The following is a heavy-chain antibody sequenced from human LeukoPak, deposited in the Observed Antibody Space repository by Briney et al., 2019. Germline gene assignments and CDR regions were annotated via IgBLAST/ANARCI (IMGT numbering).Heavy chain of an antibody. CDR2: IWYDGSNK. Sequence: PGGSLRLSCAASGFTFSSYGMHWVRQAPGKGLEWVAVIWYDGSNKYYADSVKGRFTISRDNSKNTLYLQMNSLRAEDTAVYYCPRGTYYYDSSGYPTDYWGQGTLVTVSS. V-gene: IGHV3-33*01. J-gene: IGHJ4*02. CDR3: PRGTYYYDSSGYPTDY. CDR1: GFTFSSYG. D-gene: IGHD3-22*01.